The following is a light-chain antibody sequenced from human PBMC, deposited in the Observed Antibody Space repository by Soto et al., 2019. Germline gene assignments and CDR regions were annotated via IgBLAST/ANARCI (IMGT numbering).Light chain of an antibody. CDR1: QSVSSY. V-gene: IGKV3-11*01. Sequence: EIVLTQSPATLSLSPGERATLSCRASQSVSSYFAWYQQKPGQAPRLLIYDVSNRAAGIPARFSGSGSGTDFTLTISSLEPEDFAVYYCQQRSKWPLTFGPVTKVDIK. CDR3: QQRSKWPLT. J-gene: IGKJ3*01. CDR2: DVS.